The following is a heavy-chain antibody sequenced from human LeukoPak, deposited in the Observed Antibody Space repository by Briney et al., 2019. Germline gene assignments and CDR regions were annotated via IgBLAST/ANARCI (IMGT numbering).Heavy chain of an antibody. CDR2: IVPIFGLA. CDR3: ARARGCDFWSGYPLGCFDY. D-gene: IGHD3-3*01. V-gene: IGHV1-69*01. Sequence: SVKVSCKASGGTFSKCAISWVRQAPGQGLEWMGGIVPIFGLANYAQKFQGRVTITADEVTSTAYMELSSLRSEDTAVYYCARARGCDFWSGYPLGCFDYWGQGTLVTVSS. CDR1: GGTFSKCA. J-gene: IGHJ4*02.